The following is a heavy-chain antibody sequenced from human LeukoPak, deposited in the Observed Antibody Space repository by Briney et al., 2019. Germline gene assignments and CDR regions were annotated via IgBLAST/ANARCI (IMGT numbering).Heavy chain of an antibody. CDR2: IKQDGSEK. D-gene: IGHD5-18*01. Sequence: GGSLRLSCAASGFTFSSYWMSWVRQAPGKGLEWVANIKQDGSEKYYVDSVKGRFTISRDNSKNTLYLQMSSLRADDTAVYYCARGSTAMVWGQGTLVTVSS. CDR3: ARGSTAMV. V-gene: IGHV3-7*01. CDR1: GFTFSSYW. J-gene: IGHJ4*02.